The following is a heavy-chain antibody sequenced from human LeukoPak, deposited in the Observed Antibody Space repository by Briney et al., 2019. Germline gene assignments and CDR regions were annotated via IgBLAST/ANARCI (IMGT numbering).Heavy chain of an antibody. D-gene: IGHD5-18*01. CDR2: MNPSGGST. V-gene: IGHV1-46*01. Sequence: ASVKVSCKASGYIFISYYMHWVRQASGQGLEWMGIMNPSGGSTSYAQKFQGRVTMTRDTSTTTVYMELSSLRSEDTAVYYCAREMEQGSTTWIQLWLLSHRPFDYWGQGTLVTVSS. CDR1: GYIFISYY. J-gene: IGHJ4*02. CDR3: AREMEQGSTTWIQLWLLSHRPFDY.